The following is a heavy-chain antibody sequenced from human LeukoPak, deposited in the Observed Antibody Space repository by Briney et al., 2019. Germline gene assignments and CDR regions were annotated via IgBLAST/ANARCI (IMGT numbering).Heavy chain of an antibody. CDR3: ARGLRHYYGMDV. CDR2: INPNSGGT. J-gene: IGHJ6*02. Sequence: ASVKVACKASGYTFTGYYMHGVRQTPGQGLAWMGRINPNSGGTNYAQKFQGRVTMTRDTSISTAYMELSRLRSDDTAVYYCARGLRHYYGMDVWGQGTTVTVSS. CDR1: GYTFTGYY. D-gene: IGHD6-19*01. V-gene: IGHV1-2*06.